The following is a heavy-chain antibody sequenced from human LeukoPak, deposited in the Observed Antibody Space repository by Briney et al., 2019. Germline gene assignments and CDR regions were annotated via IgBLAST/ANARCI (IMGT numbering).Heavy chain of an antibody. CDR1: GFIFSSYG. CDR2: IWYDGSNK. CDR3: ARGSYTSSWYGVFDY. D-gene: IGHD6-13*01. Sequence: PGGSLRLSCAASGFIFSSYGMHWVHQAPGKGLEWVAVIWYDGSNKYYADSVKGRFTISRDNSKNTLYLQMNSLRGEDTAVYYCARGSYTSSWYGVFDYWGQGTLVTVSS. J-gene: IGHJ4*02. V-gene: IGHV3-33*01.